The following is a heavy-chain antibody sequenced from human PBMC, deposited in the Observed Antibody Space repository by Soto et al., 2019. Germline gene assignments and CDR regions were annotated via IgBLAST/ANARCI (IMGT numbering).Heavy chain of an antibody. J-gene: IGHJ6*02. V-gene: IGHV3-23*01. CDR3: AKVSLQHYGMDV. D-gene: IGHD4-4*01. CDR1: GFTFSSYA. Sequence: EVQLLESGGGLVQPGGSLRLSCAASGFTFSSYAMSWVRQAPGKGLEWVSAISGSGGSTYYADSVKGRFTISRDNSKNTLYLQMNSLRAEYTAVYYCAKVSLQHYGMDVWGQGTTVTVSS. CDR2: ISGSGGST.